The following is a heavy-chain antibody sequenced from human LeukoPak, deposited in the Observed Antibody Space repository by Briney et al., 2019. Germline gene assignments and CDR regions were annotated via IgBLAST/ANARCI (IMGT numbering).Heavy chain of an antibody. V-gene: IGHV1-24*01. Sequence: ASVTVSCKVSGYTLTELSMHWVRQAPGKGLEWMGGFDPEDGETIYAQKFQGRVTMTEDTSTDTTYMELSSLRSEDTAVYYCPTQPCYTTSWYGPSLLTWGRGTLVTVSP. CDR3: PTQPCYTTSWYGPSLLT. CDR2: FDPEDGET. J-gene: IGHJ5*02. CDR1: GYTLTELS. D-gene: IGHD6-13*01.